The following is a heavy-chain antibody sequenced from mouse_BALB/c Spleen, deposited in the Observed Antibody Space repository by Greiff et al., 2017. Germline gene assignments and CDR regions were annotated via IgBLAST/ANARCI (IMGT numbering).Heavy chain of an antibody. CDR2: IWAGGST. CDR3: ARDPYYDYDGAWFAY. V-gene: IGHV2-9*02. CDR1: GFSLTSYG. Sequence: VKLMESGPGLVAPSQSLSITCTVSGFSLTSYGVHWVRQPPGKGLEWLGVIWAGGSTNYNSALMSRLSISKDNSKSQVFLKMNSLQTDDTAMYYCARDPYYDYDGAWFAYWGQGTLVTVSA. D-gene: IGHD2-4*01. J-gene: IGHJ3*01.